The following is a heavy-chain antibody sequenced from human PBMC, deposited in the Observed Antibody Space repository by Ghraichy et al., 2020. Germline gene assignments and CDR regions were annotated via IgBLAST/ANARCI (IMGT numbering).Heavy chain of an antibody. CDR2: TYFRSKWYH. J-gene: IGHJ4*02. Sequence: SQTLSLTCAISGDTVSSGSAAWNWIRQPPSRGLEWLGRTYFRSKWYHEYSVSLRGRITINPDTSKNQFSLQVNSVTPEDTAVYYCARVTGGTLTGMFDFWGQGILVTVSS. V-gene: IGHV6-1*01. CDR3: ARVTGGTLTGMFDF. CDR1: GDTVSSGSAA. D-gene: IGHD1-20*01.